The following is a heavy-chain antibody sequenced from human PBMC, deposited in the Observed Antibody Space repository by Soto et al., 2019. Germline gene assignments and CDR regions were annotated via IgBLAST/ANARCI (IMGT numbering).Heavy chain of an antibody. Sequence: HGESLKISCKGSGYSFTSYWIGWVRQMPWKGLEWMGIIYPGDSDTRYSPSFQGQVTISADKSISTAYLQRSSLKAWDTAMYYCAAFFCSGSYYNYYYYGMDVWAQGTTVTVSS. CDR3: AAFFCSGSYYNYYYYGMDV. CDR2: IYPGDSDT. J-gene: IGHJ6*02. CDR1: GYSFTSYW. D-gene: IGHD3-10*02. V-gene: IGHV5-51*01.